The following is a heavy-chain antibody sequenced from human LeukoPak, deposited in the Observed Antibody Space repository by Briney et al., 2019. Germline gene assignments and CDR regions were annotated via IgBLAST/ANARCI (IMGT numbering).Heavy chain of an antibody. CDR3: AKIVQSTAYCSGGSCYGPTSVSYYMDV. V-gene: IGHV3-23*01. D-gene: IGHD2-15*01. CDR2: ISGSGGST. CDR1: GFTFSSYA. Sequence: GGSLRLSCAASGFTFSSYAMSWVRQAPGKGPEWVSAISGSGGSTYYADSVKGRFTISRDNSKNTLYLQMNSLRAEDTAVYYCAKIVQSTAYCSGGSCYGPTSVSYYMDVWGKGTTVTVSS. J-gene: IGHJ6*03.